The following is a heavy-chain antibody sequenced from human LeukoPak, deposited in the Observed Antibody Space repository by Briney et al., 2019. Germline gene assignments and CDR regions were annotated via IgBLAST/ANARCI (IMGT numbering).Heavy chain of an antibody. Sequence: PGGSLRLSCAASGFTFSSYWMSWVRQAPGKGLEWVANIKQDGSEKYYVDSVKGRFTISRDNAKNSLYLQMNSLRAEDTAVYYCASSDYGGNSITRGLVWGQGTLVTVSS. J-gene: IGHJ4*02. CDR3: ASSDYGGNSITRGLV. CDR2: IKQDGSEK. D-gene: IGHD4-23*01. CDR1: GFTFSSYW. V-gene: IGHV3-7*01.